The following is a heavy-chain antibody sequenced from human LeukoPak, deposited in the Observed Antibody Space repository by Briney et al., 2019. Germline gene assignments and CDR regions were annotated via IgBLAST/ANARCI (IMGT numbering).Heavy chain of an antibody. Sequence: PGGSLRLSCAASGFTFSTYWMCWVRQAPGEGLEWVANIKQDGSEKYYVDSVKGRFTISRDNAKNSLYLQMNSLRAEDTAVYYCARGSGYYLGHFDYWGQGTLVTVSS. D-gene: IGHD3-22*01. J-gene: IGHJ4*02. CDR3: ARGSGYYLGHFDY. CDR2: IKQDGSEK. V-gene: IGHV3-7*01. CDR1: GFTFSTYW.